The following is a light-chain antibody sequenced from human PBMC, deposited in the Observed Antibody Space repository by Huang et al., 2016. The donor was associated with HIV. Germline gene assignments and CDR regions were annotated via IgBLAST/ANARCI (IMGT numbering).Light chain of an antibody. V-gene: IGKV3-20*01. J-gene: IGKJ3*01. CDR1: QSISSSY. CDR2: GAS. Sequence: EIVLTQSPGTLSLSPGERATLSCRASQSISSSYLAWYQQKPGQAPRLLIYGASGRATGVPDRFSCSGSGTDFILTISRLEPEDFAVYYCQQYGNSLFTFGPGTKVDIK. CDR3: QQYGNSLFT.